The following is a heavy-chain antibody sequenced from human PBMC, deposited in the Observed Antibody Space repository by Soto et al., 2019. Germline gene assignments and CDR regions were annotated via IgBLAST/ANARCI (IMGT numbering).Heavy chain of an antibody. CDR3: ARGGGGNDFWSGYYTGYYYYGMDV. CDR2: IGTAGDT. V-gene: IGHV3-13*01. Sequence: GGSLRLSCAASGFTFSSYDMHWVRQATGKGLEWVSAIGTAGDTYYPGSVKGRFTISRENAKNSLYLQMNSLRAEDTAVYYCARGGGGNDFWSGYYTGYYYYGMDVWGQGTTVTVSS. CDR1: GFTFSSYD. D-gene: IGHD3-3*01. J-gene: IGHJ6*02.